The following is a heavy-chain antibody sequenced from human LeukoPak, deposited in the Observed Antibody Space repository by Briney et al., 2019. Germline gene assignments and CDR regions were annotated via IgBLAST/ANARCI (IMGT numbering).Heavy chain of an antibody. Sequence: SETPSLTVAVSRVSISSYYWSWIRQPPGKGLEWIGYIYTSGSTNYNPSLKSRVTISVDTSKNQFSLKLSSVTAADTAVYYCARFGSSSWDYYYMDVWGKGTTVTVSS. CDR2: IYTSGST. J-gene: IGHJ6*03. D-gene: IGHD6-13*01. V-gene: IGHV4-4*09. CDR3: ARFGSSSWDYYYMDV. CDR1: RVSISSYY.